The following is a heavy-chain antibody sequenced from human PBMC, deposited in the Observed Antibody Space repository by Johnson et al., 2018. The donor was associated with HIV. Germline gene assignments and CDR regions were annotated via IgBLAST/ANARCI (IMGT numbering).Heavy chain of an antibody. J-gene: IGHJ3*02. CDR1: GFTFSKYG. Sequence: QVQLVESGGGVVQPGGSLRLSCVTSGFTFSKYGMHWVRQAPGKGLEWVAVISHAGIQKYYADSVEGRFTISRDNFKNTLYLQMNSLRDEDTAVYYCARASVSSPRYSSSSDDAFDIWGQGTMVTVSS. V-gene: IGHV3-30*19. CDR3: ARASVSSPRYSSSSDDAFDI. D-gene: IGHD6-6*01. CDR2: ISHAGIQK.